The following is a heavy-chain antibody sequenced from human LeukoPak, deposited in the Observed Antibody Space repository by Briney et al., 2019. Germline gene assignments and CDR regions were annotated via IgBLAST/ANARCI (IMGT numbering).Heavy chain of an antibody. CDR1: GFTFSSYG. V-gene: IGHV3-33*01. Sequence: GGSLRRSCAASGFTFSSYGMHWVRQAPGKGLEWVAVIWYDGINKYYADSVKGRFTIYRDNSKNTLYLQMNSLRAEDTAVYYCARDLSDAFDIWGQGTMVTVSS. CDR3: ARDLSDAFDI. D-gene: IGHD2/OR15-2a*01. J-gene: IGHJ3*02. CDR2: IWYDGINK.